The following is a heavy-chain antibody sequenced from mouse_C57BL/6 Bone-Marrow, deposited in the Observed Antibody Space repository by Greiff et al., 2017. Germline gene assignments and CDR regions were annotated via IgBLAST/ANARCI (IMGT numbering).Heavy chain of an antibody. D-gene: IGHD2-5*01. V-gene: IGHV1-55*01. CDR2: IYPGSGST. Sequence: QVQLQQPGAELVKPGASVKMSCKASGYTFTSYWITWVKQRPGQGLEWIGDIYPGSGSTNYNEKFKSKATLTVDTSSSTASMQLSSLTSKDSAVYYCARPYYSIYWSFDVWGTGTTVTVSS. CDR3: ARPYYSIYWSFDV. J-gene: IGHJ1*03. CDR1: GYTFTSYW.